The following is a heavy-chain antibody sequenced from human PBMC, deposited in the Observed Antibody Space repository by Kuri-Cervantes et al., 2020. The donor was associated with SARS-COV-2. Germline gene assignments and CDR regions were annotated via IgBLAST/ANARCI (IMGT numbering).Heavy chain of an antibody. CDR2: INSDGSST. Sequence: GESLKISCAASGFTFSSYWMHWVRQAPGKGLVWVSRINSDGSSTSYADSVKGRFTIPRDNAKNTLYLQMNSLRAEDTAVYYCATQGTIYYYDTLWGQGTLVTVSS. V-gene: IGHV3-74*01. CDR3: ATQGTIYYYDTL. D-gene: IGHD3-22*01. CDR1: GFTFSSYW. J-gene: IGHJ4*02.